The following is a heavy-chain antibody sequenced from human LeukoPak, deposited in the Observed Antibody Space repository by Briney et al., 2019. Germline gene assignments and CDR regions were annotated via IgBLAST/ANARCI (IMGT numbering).Heavy chain of an antibody. D-gene: IGHD7-27*01. CDR1: NGSITSHY. Sequence: SETLSLTCTVSNGSITSHYWSWIRQSPGQGPEWIGYVYYSGSTSYNPSLKSRVTVSMGTSKKQFSLIMKSVTGADTAVYFCARFNWGGYYFDSWGQGALVTVSS. J-gene: IGHJ4*02. V-gene: IGHV4-59*08. CDR3: ARFNWGGYYFDS. CDR2: VYYSGST.